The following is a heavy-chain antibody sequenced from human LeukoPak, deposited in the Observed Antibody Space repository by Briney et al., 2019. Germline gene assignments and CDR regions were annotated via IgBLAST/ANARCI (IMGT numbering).Heavy chain of an antibody. CDR2: IYYSGST. J-gene: IGHJ3*02. CDR1: GGSFSGYF. D-gene: IGHD1-26*01. Sequence: SETLSLTCSVYGGSFSGYFWGWIRQPPGKGLEWIANIYYSGSTYYNPSLKSRLTISVDTSKNQFSLNLSSVTAADTAVYYCARRSGSLAFDIWGQGTMVTVSS. CDR3: ARRSGSLAFDI. V-gene: IGHV4-34*01.